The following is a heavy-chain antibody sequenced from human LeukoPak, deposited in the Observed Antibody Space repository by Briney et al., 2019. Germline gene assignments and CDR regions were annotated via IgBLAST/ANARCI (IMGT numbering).Heavy chain of an antibody. V-gene: IGHV4-30-2*01. D-gene: IGHD3-22*01. CDR1: GGSISSGGYS. J-gene: IGHJ4*02. CDR3: ARTHYYHPFDY. Sequence: SETLSLTCAVSGGSISSGGYSWSWIRQPPGKGLEWIGYIYHSGSTYYNPSLKSRVTISVDRSKNQFSLKLSSVTAADTAVYYCARTHYYHPFDYWGQGTLVTVSS. CDR2: IYHSGST.